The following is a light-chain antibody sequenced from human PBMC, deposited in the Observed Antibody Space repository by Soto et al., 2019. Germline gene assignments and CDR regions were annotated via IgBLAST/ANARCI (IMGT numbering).Light chain of an antibody. CDR1: QSISSY. CDR3: QQYNNWPPWT. J-gene: IGKJ1*01. V-gene: IGKV1D-13*01. Sequence: IQMTQSPSSLSASVGDRVTITCRASQSISSYLNWYQQKPGKAPKLLIYGASSLERGVPSRFSGSGSGTEFTLTISSLQSEDFAVYYCQQYNNWPPWTFGQGTKVDIK. CDR2: GAS.